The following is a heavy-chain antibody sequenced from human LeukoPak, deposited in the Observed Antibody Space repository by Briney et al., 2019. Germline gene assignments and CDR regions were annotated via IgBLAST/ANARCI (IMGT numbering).Heavy chain of an antibody. Sequence: SVKVSCKASGGTFSSYAISWVRQAPGQGLEWMGRIIPIFGTANYAQKFQGRVTITTDESTSTAYMELSGLRSEDTAVYYCARDPFSLSRYYDSSPDDGFDYWGQGTLVTVSS. CDR1: GGTFSSYA. CDR2: IIPIFGTA. D-gene: IGHD3-22*01. J-gene: IGHJ4*02. CDR3: ARDPFSLSRYYDSSPDDGFDY. V-gene: IGHV1-69*05.